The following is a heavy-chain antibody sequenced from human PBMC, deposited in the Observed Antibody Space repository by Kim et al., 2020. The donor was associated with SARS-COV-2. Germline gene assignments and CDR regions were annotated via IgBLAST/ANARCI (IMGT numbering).Heavy chain of an antibody. D-gene: IGHD3-22*01. Sequence: GGSLRLSCVASEFIFSNNYMSWFRQAPGKGLEWVGRIRSKTDGGTTDYAAPVRGRFTISRDDSENTLCLQMSSLKAEDTGVYYCARETGSMTHENWFDPWGQGTLVTVSS. V-gene: IGHV3-15*01. CDR2: IRSKTDGGTT. J-gene: IGHJ5*02. CDR1: EFIFSNNY. CDR3: ARETGSMTHENWFDP.